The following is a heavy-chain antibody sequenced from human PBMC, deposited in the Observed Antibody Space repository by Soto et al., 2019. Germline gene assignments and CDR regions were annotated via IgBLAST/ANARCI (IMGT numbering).Heavy chain of an antibody. CDR2: INPNSGGT. CDR3: ARDTPSGGYYYYYYGMDV. CDR1: GYTFTGYY. D-gene: IGHD3-16*01. J-gene: IGHJ6*02. Sequence: ASVKVSCKASGYTFTGYYMHWVRQAPGQGLEWMGWINPNSGGTNYAQKFQGWVTMTRDTSISTAYMELSRLRSDDTAVYYCARDTPSGGYYYYYYGMDVWGQGTPVTVYS. V-gene: IGHV1-2*04.